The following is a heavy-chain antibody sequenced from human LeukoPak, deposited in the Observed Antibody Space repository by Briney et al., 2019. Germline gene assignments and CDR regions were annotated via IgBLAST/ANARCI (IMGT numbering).Heavy chain of an antibody. CDR3: ARGVTPYSSSWYDY. D-gene: IGHD6-13*01. J-gene: IGHJ4*02. V-gene: IGHV1-18*01. Sequence: GASVKVSCKASGYTLTSFDFNWVRQAPGQGLEWMGWISAYNGNTNYAQKLQGRVTMTTDTSTSTAYMELRSLRSDDTAVYYCARGVTPYSSSWYDYWGQGTLVTVSS. CDR2: ISAYNGNT. CDR1: GYTLTSFD.